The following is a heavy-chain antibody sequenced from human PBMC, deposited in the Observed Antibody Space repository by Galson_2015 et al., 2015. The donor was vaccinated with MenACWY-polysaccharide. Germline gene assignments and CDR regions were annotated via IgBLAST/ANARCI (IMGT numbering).Heavy chain of an antibody. V-gene: IGHV3-30*18. Sequence: SLRLSCAASGFTFSSYGMHWVRQAPGKGLEWVAVISYDGSNKYYADSVKGRFTISRDNSKNTLYLQMNSLRAEDTAVYYCAKDTRRDYYYGMDVWGQGTTVTVS. CDR3: AKDTRRDYYYGMDV. CDR2: ISYDGSNK. J-gene: IGHJ6*02. CDR1: GFTFSSYG.